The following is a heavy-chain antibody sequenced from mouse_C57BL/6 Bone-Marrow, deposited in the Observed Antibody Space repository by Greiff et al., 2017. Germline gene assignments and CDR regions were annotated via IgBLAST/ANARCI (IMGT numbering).Heavy chain of an antibody. J-gene: IGHJ4*01. CDR2: IHPNSGST. D-gene: IGHD3-2*02. V-gene: IGHV1-64*01. CDR1: GYTFTSYW. Sequence: QVQLQQPGAELVKPGASVKLSCKASGYTFTSYWMHWVKQRPGQGLEWIGMIHPNSGSTNYNEKFKSKATLTVDKSSSTAYMQLSSLTSEDSAVYYCARLRQLRRGYAMDYWGQGTSVTVSS. CDR3: ARLRQLRRGYAMDY.